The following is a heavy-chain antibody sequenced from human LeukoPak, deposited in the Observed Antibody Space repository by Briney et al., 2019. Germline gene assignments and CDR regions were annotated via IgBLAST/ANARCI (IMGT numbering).Heavy chain of an antibody. CDR1: GFTFSSYS. V-gene: IGHV3-7*01. D-gene: IGHD3-22*01. CDR2: IKQDGSEK. Sequence: GGSLRLSCAASGFTFSSYSMSWVRQAPGKGLEWVANIKQDGSEKYYVDSVKGRFTISRDNAKNSLYLQMNSLRAEDTAVYYCARDHYYDSSGYYYDYFDYWGQGTLVTVSS. CDR3: ARDHYYDSSGYYYDYFDY. J-gene: IGHJ4*02.